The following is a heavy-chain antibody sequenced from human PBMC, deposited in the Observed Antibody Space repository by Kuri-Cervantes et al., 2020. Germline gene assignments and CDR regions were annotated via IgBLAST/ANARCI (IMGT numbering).Heavy chain of an antibody. D-gene: IGHD2-15*01. Sequence: ASVKVSCKASGYTFTSYGISWVRQAPGQGLEWMGWMNPNSGNTGYAQKFQGRVTMTRNTSISTAYMELSSLRSEDTAVYYCATGCSGGSCTNDYWGQGTLVTVSS. J-gene: IGHJ4*02. CDR3: ATGCSGGSCTNDY. V-gene: IGHV1-8*02. CDR1: GYTFTSYG. CDR2: MNPNSGNT.